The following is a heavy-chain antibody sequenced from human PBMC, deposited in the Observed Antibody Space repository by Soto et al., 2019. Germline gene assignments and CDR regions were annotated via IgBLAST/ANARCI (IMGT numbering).Heavy chain of an antibody. Sequence: QVQLVQSGAEVKKPGASVKVSCKASGYTFTSYGISWVRQAPGQGLEWMGWISAYNGNTNYAQKLQGRVTMTTDTSTSTAYMELRSLRSDDTAVYYCATSRAYYYDRSGYYGHNWFDHWGQGTLVKVSS. J-gene: IGHJ5*02. CDR3: ATSRAYYYDRSGYYGHNWFDH. CDR1: GYTFTSYG. V-gene: IGHV1-18*01. CDR2: ISAYNGNT. D-gene: IGHD3-22*01.